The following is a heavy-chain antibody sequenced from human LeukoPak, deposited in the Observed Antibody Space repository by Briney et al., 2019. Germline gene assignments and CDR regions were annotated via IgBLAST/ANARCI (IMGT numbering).Heavy chain of an antibody. D-gene: IGHD3-16*01. CDR2: IYSGGST. CDR3: ARGRITGYFDY. CDR1: GFIISTSY. J-gene: IGHJ4*02. Sequence: GGSLRLSCAASGFIISTSYMTWVRQAPGKGLEWVSFIYSGGSTYYADSVKGRFTISRDSSKNTLYLQMHSLRVEDTAVYYCARGRITGYFDYWGQGTLVTVSS. V-gene: IGHV3-53*01.